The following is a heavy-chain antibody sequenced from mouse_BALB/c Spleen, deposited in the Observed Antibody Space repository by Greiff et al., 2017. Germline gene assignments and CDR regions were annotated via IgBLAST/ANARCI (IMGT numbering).Heavy chain of an antibody. Sequence: EVQLQESGPGLVKPSPSLSLSCSVTGYSITSGYYWNWIRQFPGNKLEWMGYRSYDGSNNYNPSLKNRISVTRDTSKNQFFLKLNSVTTEDTATYYCARGDGNLWGQGTTLTVSS. V-gene: IGHV3-6*02. CDR2: RSYDGSN. D-gene: IGHD2-1*01. CDR3: ARGDGNL. J-gene: IGHJ2*01. CDR1: GYSITSGYY.